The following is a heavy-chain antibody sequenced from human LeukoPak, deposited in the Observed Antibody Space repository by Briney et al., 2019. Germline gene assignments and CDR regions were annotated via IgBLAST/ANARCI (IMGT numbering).Heavy chain of an antibody. D-gene: IGHD3-9*01. CDR1: GFTFSSYA. V-gene: IGHV3-23*01. Sequence: GGSLRLSCATSGFTFSSYAMSWVRQAPGKGLEWVSGIGASGGSTYYADSVKGRFTISRDNSKNTLYLQMNSLRTEDTAVYYCAKAEGYDTLTGLDYWGQGTLVTVSS. J-gene: IGHJ4*02. CDR3: AKAEGYDTLTGLDY. CDR2: IGASGGST.